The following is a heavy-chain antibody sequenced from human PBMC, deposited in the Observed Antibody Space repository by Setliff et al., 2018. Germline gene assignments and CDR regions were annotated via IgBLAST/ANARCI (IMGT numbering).Heavy chain of an antibody. D-gene: IGHD5-18*01. CDR3: AGRPQNTPMGPCDY. CDR2: RHDNGER. Sequence: TSETLSLTCTVSPGSISRHYWSWFRQAPGKGLEWIAYRHDNGERDYNPSLGSRVTISVDTSKNQFSLMLTSVTAADTAIYYCAGRPQNTPMGPCDYWGQGTLVTVSS. V-gene: IGHV4-59*11. J-gene: IGHJ4*02. CDR1: PGSISRHY.